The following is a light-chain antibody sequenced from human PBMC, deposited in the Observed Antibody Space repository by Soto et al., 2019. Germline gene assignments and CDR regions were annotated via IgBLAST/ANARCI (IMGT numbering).Light chain of an antibody. CDR1: QTISSW. J-gene: IGKJ1*01. V-gene: IGKV1-27*01. Sequence: DIQMTQSPSTLSGSVGDRVTIXXRASQTISSWLAWYQQKPGKAPKXVIYAASTLQSGVPSRFSGSGSGTDFTLTISSLQPEDVATYYCQKYNSAPQTFGQGTKVDIK. CDR3: QKYNSAPQT. CDR2: AAS.